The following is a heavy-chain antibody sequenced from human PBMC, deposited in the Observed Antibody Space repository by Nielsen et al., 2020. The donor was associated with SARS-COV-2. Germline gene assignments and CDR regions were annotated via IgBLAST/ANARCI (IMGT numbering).Heavy chain of an antibody. CDR3: ARALTFGVVIRWFDP. CDR2: IKQDGSEK. V-gene: IGHV3-7*01. J-gene: IGHJ5*02. D-gene: IGHD3-3*01. Sequence: GGSLRLSCAASGFTFSSYWMSWVRQAPGKGLEWVANIKQDGSEKYYVDSVKGRFTISRDKAKNSLYLQMNSLKAEDTAVYYCARALTFGVVIRWFDPWGQGTLVTVSS. CDR1: GFTFSSYW.